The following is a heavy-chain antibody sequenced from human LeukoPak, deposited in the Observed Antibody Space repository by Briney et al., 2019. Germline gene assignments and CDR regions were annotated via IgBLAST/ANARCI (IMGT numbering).Heavy chain of an antibody. CDR1: GYSFTSYW. Sequence: GESLKISCQGSGYSFTSYWIAWVRQMPGKGLEWMGIIFPGDSDARYSPSFQGQITTSADKSITTAYLQWSSLKASDTAMYYCARRSAGWEFLDYWGQGTLVTVSS. CDR2: IFPGDSDA. CDR3: ARRSAGWEFLDY. V-gene: IGHV5-51*01. D-gene: IGHD3-10*01. J-gene: IGHJ4*02.